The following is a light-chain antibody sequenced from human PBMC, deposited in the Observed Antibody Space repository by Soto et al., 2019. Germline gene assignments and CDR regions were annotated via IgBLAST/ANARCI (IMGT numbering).Light chain of an antibody. CDR3: LQYNDYCT. CDR2: DAS. CDR1: QRVTTW. J-gene: IGKJ1*01. V-gene: IGKV1-5*01. Sequence: DVQMTQSPSTLSASVGDRVTITCRASQRVTTWLAWYQQRPGKAPRLLIHDASTLQSGVASRFSGNGSGTEFTLTISSLQPDDFATYYCLQYNDYCTFGQGTKVEIK.